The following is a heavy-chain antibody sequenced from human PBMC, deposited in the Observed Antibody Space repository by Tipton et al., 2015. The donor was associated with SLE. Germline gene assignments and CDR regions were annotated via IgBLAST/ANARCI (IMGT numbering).Heavy chain of an antibody. V-gene: IGHV3-30-3*01. J-gene: IGHJ3*02. CDR3: AKVHVPGGGTHDAFDI. D-gene: IGHD2-15*01. CDR2: ISYDGSNK. Sequence: SLRLSCAASGFTFSSYAMHWVRQAPGKGLEWVAVISYDGSNKYYADSVKGRFTISRDNSKNTLYLQMNSLRAEDTAVYYCAKVHVPGGGTHDAFDIWGQGTMVTVSS. CDR1: GFTFSSYA.